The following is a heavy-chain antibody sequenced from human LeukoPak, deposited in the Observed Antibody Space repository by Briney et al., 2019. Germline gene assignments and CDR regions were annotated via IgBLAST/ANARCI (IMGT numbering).Heavy chain of an antibody. CDR2: ISSSSSYI. V-gene: IGHV3-21*01. CDR3: ARGIRYCTNGVCYRAAFDY. J-gene: IGHJ4*02. Sequence: GGSLRLSCAASGFTFSSYSMNWVRQAPGKGLEWVSSISSSSSYIYYADSVKGRFTISRDNAKNSPYLQMNSLRAEDTAVYYCARGIRYCTNGVCYRAAFDYWGQGTLVTVSS. CDR1: GFTFSSYS. D-gene: IGHD2-8*01.